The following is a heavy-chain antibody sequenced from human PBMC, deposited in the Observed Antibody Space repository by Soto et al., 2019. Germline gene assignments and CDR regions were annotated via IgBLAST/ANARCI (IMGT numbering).Heavy chain of an antibody. CDR2: IYYSGST. D-gene: IGHD3-22*01. CDR3: ARGIPVWYYDSSGYYFDY. Sequence: SETLSLTCTVSGGSISSGDYYWSWIRQPPGKGLEWIGYIYYSGSTYYNPSLKSRVTISVDTSKNQFSLKLSSVTAADTAVYYCARGIPVWYYDSSGYYFDYWGQGTLVTVS. CDR1: GGSISSGDYY. V-gene: IGHV4-30-4*01. J-gene: IGHJ4*02.